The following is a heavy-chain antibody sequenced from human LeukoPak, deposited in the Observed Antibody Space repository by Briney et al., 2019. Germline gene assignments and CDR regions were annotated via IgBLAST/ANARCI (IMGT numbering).Heavy chain of an antibody. Sequence: SETLSLTCTVSGGSISSYYWSWIRQPPGKGLEWIGYIYYSGSTNYNPSLKSRVTISVDTSKNQFSLKLSSVTAEDTAVYYCARRLGYYYYYMDVWGKGTTVTVSS. V-gene: IGHV4-59*08. CDR3: ARRLGYYYYYMDV. J-gene: IGHJ6*03. D-gene: IGHD6-19*01. CDR1: GGSISSYY. CDR2: IYYSGST.